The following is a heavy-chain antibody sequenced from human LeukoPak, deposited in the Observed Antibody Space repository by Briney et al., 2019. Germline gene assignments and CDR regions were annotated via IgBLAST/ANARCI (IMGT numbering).Heavy chain of an antibody. CDR3: ARGPYDTSGYYYVNY. CDR1: GYTFTTYY. J-gene: IGHJ4*02. CDR2: MNPNSGNT. D-gene: IGHD3-22*01. V-gene: IGHV1-8*02. Sequence: ASVKVSCKASGYTFTTYYMHWVRQATGQGLEWMGWMNPNSGNTGYAEKFQGRVTMTRNTSITTAYMELSSLRSEDTAVYYCARGPYDTSGYYYVNYWGQGTLVTVSS.